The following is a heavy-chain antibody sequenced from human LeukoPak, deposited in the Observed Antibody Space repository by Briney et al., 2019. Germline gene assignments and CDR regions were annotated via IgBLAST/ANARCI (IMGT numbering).Heavy chain of an antibody. D-gene: IGHD4-17*01. Sequence: SQTLSLTCAVSGDSINNGDYIWTWIRQPPGKGLEWIGRFHHGGSPSYNPSLQSRVTISADTSKNQFSLNLRSVTDADTAVYYCARGLPTDKIDYWGQGTLVTVSS. J-gene: IGHJ4*02. CDR3: ARGLPTDKIDY. CDR2: FHHGGSP. V-gene: IGHV4-30-4*01. CDR1: GDSINNGDYI.